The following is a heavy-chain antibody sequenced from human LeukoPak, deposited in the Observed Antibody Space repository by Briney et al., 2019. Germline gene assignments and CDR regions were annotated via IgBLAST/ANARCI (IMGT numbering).Heavy chain of an antibody. V-gene: IGHV3-43*02. Sequence: QPGGSLRLSCAASGFTFDDYARHWVRQAPGKGLEWVSLISGDGGSTYYADSVKGRFTISRDNSKNSLYLQMNSLRTEDTALYYYAKDLNRPLWFGESYMNVWGKGTTVTVSS. CDR2: ISGDGGST. J-gene: IGHJ6*03. CDR1: GFTFDDYA. D-gene: IGHD3-10*01. CDR3: AKDLNRPLWFGESYMNV.